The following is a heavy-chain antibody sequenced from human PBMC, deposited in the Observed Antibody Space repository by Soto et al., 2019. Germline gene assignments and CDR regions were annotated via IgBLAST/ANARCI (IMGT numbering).Heavy chain of an antibody. V-gene: IGHV1-69*13. J-gene: IGHJ4*02. D-gene: IGHD3-22*01. CDR3: ARTTGPYYYDSSGYPFDY. CDR2: IIPIFGTA. Sequence: SVKVSCKASGGTFSSYAISWVRQAPGQGLEWMGGIIPIFGTANYAQRFQGRVTITADESTSTAYMELSSLRSEDTAVYYCARTTGPYYYDSSGYPFDYWGQGTLVTVSS. CDR1: GGTFSSYA.